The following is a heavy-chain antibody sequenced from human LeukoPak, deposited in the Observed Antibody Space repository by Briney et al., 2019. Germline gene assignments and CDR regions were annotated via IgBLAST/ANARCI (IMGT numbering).Heavy chain of an antibody. CDR2: MGSKISGGTT. Sequence: AVGCLGLSCAAPGFTFSNAWMYWVRQAPGKGLEWVGRMGSKISGGTTDYAAPVKGRFTISRDGSKNTLYLQMNSLKTEDTAVYYCTTDAPYYYGSGTKTDAFDLWGQGTMVTVSS. CDR3: TTDAPYYYGSGTKTDAFDL. CDR1: GFTFSNAW. D-gene: IGHD3-10*01. J-gene: IGHJ3*01. V-gene: IGHV3-15*04.